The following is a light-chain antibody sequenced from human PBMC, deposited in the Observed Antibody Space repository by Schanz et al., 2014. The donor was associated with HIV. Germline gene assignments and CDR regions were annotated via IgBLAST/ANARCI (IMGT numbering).Light chain of an antibody. V-gene: IGLV2-14*03. J-gene: IGLJ2*01. CDR3: SSYTTSSTLV. CDR1: SSDVGGYNY. CDR2: DVS. Sequence: QSALTQPPSASGSRGQSVTISCTGTSSDVGGYNYVSWYQQHPGKVPKLMIYDVSNRPSGVSNRFSGSKSAYTASLTISGLQPEDEADYYCSSYTTSSTLVFGGGTKLTVL.